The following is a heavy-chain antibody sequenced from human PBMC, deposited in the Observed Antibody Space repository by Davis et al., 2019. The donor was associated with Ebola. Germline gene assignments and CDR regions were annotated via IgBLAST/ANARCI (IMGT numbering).Heavy chain of an antibody. CDR2: IPADSNDQ. J-gene: IGHJ4*02. D-gene: IGHD3-10*01. Sequence: GESLKISCAASGFTFSTYALHWVRQAPGKGLEWVAVIPADSNDQYSDSVKGRFTISRDNSRNAVYLQMNSLRADDTAMYYCAADPHDGLFHFDFWGRGTLVTVSS. V-gene: IGHV3-30*04. CDR3: AADPHDGLFHFDF. CDR1: GFTFSTYA.